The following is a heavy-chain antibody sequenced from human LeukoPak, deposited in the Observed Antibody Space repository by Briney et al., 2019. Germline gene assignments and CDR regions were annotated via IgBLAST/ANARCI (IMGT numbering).Heavy chain of an antibody. CDR3: TLIAAAAGVDY. V-gene: IGHV1-2*02. D-gene: IGHD6-25*01. J-gene: IGHJ4*02. CDR2: INPNSGGT. Sequence: GASVKVSCKASGYTFTDYYMHWVRQAPGQGLEWMGWINPNSGGTNYAQNFQGRVTMTRDTSISTAYMELSRLRSDDTAVYYCTLIAAAAGVDYWGQGTLVTVSS. CDR1: GYTFTDYY.